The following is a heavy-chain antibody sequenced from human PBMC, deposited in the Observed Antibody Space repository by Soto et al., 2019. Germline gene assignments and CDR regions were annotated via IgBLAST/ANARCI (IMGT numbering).Heavy chain of an antibody. CDR1: GGSISSDDYY. CDR2: MSYSGST. Sequence: LSLTCTVSGGSISSDDYYWSWIRQPPGKGLEWIGFMSYSGSTSYNASLKSRVTISVDTSKNQFSLNLNFVTAADTAVYYCARDQLEGNWFDPWGQGTLVTVSS. D-gene: IGHD1-1*01. V-gene: IGHV4-30-4*01. J-gene: IGHJ5*02. CDR3: ARDQLEGNWFDP.